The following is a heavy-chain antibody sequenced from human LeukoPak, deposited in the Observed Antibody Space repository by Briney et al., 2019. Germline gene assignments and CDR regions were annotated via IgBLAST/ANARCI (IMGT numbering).Heavy chain of an antibody. V-gene: IGHV3-7*05. D-gene: IGHD3-10*01. CDR3: ARGFRGANWFDP. CDR2: IKQDGSEK. CDR1: GFTFRYYS. Sequence: GGSLRLSCAASGFTFRYYSINWVRQAPEKGLEWVANIKQDGSEKYYVDSVKGRFTISRDNAENSLYLQMNSLRAEDTAVYYCARGFRGANWFDPWGQGTLVTVSS. J-gene: IGHJ5*02.